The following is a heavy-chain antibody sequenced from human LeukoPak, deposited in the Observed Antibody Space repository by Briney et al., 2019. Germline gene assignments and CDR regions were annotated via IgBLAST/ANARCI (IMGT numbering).Heavy chain of an antibody. CDR3: ARDLGGAYCGGDCSLNWFDP. CDR2: IYTSGST. J-gene: IGHJ5*02. CDR1: GGSISSGSYY. D-gene: IGHD2-21*02. Sequence: SETLSLTCTVPGGSISSGSYYWSWIRQPAGKGLEWIGRIYTSGSTNYNPSLKSRVTISVDTSKNQFSLKLSSVTAADTAVYYCARDLGGAYCGGDCSLNWFDPWGQGTLVTVSS. V-gene: IGHV4-61*02.